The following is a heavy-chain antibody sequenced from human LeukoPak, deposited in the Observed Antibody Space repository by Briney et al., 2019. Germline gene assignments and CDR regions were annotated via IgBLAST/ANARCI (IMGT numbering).Heavy chain of an antibody. J-gene: IGHJ4*02. Sequence: SETLSLTCTVSGGSISNYYWSWIRQPPGKGLEWIGYIYYSGSTNHNPSLKSRVTISVDTSKNQFSLKLSSVTAADTAVYYCARAADILTGLLFDYWGQGTLVTVSS. V-gene: IGHV4-59*01. CDR1: GGSISNYY. D-gene: IGHD3-9*01. CDR2: IYYSGST. CDR3: ARAADILTGLLFDY.